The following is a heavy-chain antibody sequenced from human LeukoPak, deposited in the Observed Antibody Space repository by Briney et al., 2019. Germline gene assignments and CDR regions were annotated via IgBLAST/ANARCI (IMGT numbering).Heavy chain of an antibody. CDR1: GFTFSSYW. CDR3: ARDGYSYGDSSGYYVY. CDR2: IKQDGSEK. D-gene: IGHD3-22*01. Sequence: PGGSLRLSCAASGFTFSSYWMSWVRQAPGKGLEWVANIKQDGSEKYYVDSVKCRFTISRDNARNSLYLQMNSLRGEDTTVYYCARDGYSYGDSSGYYVYWGERTPVSVSS. V-gene: IGHV3-7*01. J-gene: IGHJ4*02.